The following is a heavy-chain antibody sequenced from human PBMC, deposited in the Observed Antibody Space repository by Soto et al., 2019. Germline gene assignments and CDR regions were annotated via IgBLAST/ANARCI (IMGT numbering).Heavy chain of an antibody. CDR2: IHYSGNT. V-gene: IGHV4-59*08. CDR3: ARLSSRAQAGIIDY. CDR1: VGSISNYY. Sequence: PSETLSLTCTVSVGSISNYYWSWIRQPPGKGLEWIGNIHYSGNTNYNPSLKSRVTISVDTSKNQFSLKLSSVTAADTAVYYCARLSSRAQAGIIDYWGQGTLVTVSS. J-gene: IGHJ4*02. D-gene: IGHD2-2*01.